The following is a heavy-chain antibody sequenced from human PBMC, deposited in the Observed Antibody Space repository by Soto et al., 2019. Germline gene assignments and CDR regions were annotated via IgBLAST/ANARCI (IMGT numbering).Heavy chain of an antibody. V-gene: IGHV4-34*01. D-gene: IGHD5-18*01. CDR1: GGSFSGYY. CDR3: ARRYGSCFDY. J-gene: IGHJ4*02. Sequence: SETLSLTCAVYGGSFSGYYWAWIRQPPGEGLEWIGSIYHTGNAYYNPSLKSRVTISVDTSKNQFSLKLSSVTAADTAVYYCARRYGSCFDYWGQGTLVTVSS. CDR2: IYHTGNA.